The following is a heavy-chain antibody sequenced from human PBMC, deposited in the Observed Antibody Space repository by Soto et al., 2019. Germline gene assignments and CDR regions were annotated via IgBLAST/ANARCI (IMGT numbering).Heavy chain of an antibody. D-gene: IGHD1-7*01. CDR2: ISAYNGNT. J-gene: IGHJ5*02. CDR1: GYTFTSYG. CDR3: ARDLTGTTYSGFDP. Sequence: QVQLVQSGAEVKKPGASVKVSCKASGYTFTSYGISWVRQAPGQGLEWMGWISAYNGNTNYAQKLQGRVTMTTDTSTTTAYMELRSLRSDDPDVYYCARDLTGTTYSGFDPWGQGTLVTVSS. V-gene: IGHV1-18*01.